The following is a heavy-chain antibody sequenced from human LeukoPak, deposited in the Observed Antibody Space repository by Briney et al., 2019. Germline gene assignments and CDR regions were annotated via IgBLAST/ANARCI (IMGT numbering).Heavy chain of an antibody. CDR3: ARSAITMVRGVITPSPFDY. D-gene: IGHD3-10*01. CDR1: GGSFSGYY. J-gene: IGHJ4*02. V-gene: IGHV4-34*01. Sequence: SETLSLTCAVYGGSFSGYYWSWIRQPPGKGLEWIGEINHSGSTNYNPSLKSRVTISVDTSKNQFSLKLSSVTAADTAVYYCARSAITMVRGVITPSPFDYWGQGTLVTVSS. CDR2: INHSGST.